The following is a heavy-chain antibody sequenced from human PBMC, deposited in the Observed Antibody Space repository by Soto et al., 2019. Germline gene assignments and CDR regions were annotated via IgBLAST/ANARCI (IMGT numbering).Heavy chain of an antibody. CDR2: INPNGGST. V-gene: IGHV1-46*01. Sequence: GASVKVSCKASGYTFTNYYIHWVRQAPGQGLEWMAIINPNGGSTNYAQKFQGRVTLARDTFTSTVYMELSSLRSEDTAIYYCARALAVPGYYFDYWGQGTLVTVSS. CDR3: ARALAVPGYYFDY. CDR1: GYTFTNYY. D-gene: IGHD6-19*01. J-gene: IGHJ4*02.